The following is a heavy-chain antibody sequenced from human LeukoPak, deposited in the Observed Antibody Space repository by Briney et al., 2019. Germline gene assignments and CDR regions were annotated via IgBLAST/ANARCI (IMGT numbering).Heavy chain of an antibody. CDR2: IYYSGST. Sequence: PSETLSLTCTVSGGSISSSSYYWGWIRQPPGTGLEWIGSIYYSGSTYYNPSLKSRVTISVDTSKNQFSLKLSSVTAADTAVYYCARNQERIAVADYYFDYWGQGTLVTVSS. V-gene: IGHV4-39*01. J-gene: IGHJ4*02. D-gene: IGHD6-19*01. CDR3: ARNQERIAVADYYFDY. CDR1: GGSISSSSYY.